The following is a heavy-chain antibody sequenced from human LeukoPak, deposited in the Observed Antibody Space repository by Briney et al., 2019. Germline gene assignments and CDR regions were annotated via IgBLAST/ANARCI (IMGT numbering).Heavy chain of an antibody. CDR2: INHSGST. V-gene: IGHV4-34*01. CDR1: GGSFSGYS. J-gene: IGHJ3*02. D-gene: IGHD6-13*01. Sequence: SETLSLTCAVYGGSFSGYSWSWIRQPPGKGLEWIGEINHSGSTNYNPSLKSRVTISVDTSKKQFSLKLSSVTAADTAVYYCARSRGVPGVDAFDIWGQGTMVTVSS. CDR3: ARSRGVPGVDAFDI.